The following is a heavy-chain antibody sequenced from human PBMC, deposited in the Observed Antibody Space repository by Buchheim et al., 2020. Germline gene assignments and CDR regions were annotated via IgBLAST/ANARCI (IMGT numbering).Heavy chain of an antibody. J-gene: IGHJ4*02. D-gene: IGHD6-13*01. CDR1: GFTFSSYA. CDR3: AQGHSSSSSAAFDY. CDR2: ISGSGGSP. Sequence: EVQLLESGGGLVQPGGSLRLSCAASGFTFSSYAMSWVRQAPGKGLEWVSTISGSGGSPYYADSAKGRFTISRDNSKNTVYLQMNSLRAEDTAVYYCAQGHSSSSSAAFDYWGQGTL. V-gene: IGHV3-23*01.